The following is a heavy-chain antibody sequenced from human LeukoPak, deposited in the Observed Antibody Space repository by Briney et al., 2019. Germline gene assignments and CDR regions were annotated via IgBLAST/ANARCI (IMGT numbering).Heavy chain of an antibody. D-gene: IGHD3-16*02. CDR2: ISWNSDSM. CDR3: AKGPSLHQLDY. V-gene: IGHV3-9*01. Sequence: PGGSLRLSCAASGFNFDDYAMHWVRQAPGKGLEWVSGISWNSDSMGYADSVKGRFTVSRDNAKNSLYLQMNSLRTEDTALYYCAKGPSLHQLDYWGQGTLVTVFS. J-gene: IGHJ4*02. CDR1: GFNFDDYA.